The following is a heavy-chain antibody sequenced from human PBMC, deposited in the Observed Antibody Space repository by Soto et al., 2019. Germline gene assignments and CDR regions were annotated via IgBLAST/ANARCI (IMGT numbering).Heavy chain of an antibody. V-gene: IGHV3-33*01. CDR1: GFTFSSYG. CDR2: IWYDGSNK. D-gene: IGHD6-6*01. J-gene: IGHJ3*02. Sequence: GGSLRLSCAASGFTFSSYGMHWVRQAPGKGLEWVAVIWYDGSNKYYADSVKGRFTISRDNSKNTLYLQMNSLRAEDTAVYYCARDALAARGAFDIWGQGTMVTVSS. CDR3: ARDALAARGAFDI.